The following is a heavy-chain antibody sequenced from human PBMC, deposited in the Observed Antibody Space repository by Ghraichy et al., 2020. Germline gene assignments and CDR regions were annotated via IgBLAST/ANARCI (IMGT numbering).Heavy chain of an antibody. CDR2: ISRSGAST. J-gene: IGHJ4*02. CDR3: AKGYGDYVVTTFDY. CDR1: GLTFSNYG. D-gene: IGHD4-17*01. Sequence: GGSLRLSCAASGLTFSNYGMNWVRQGTGKGLEWVSSISRSGASTYYADSAQGRFTISRDNSKNTVYLQMSSLRSEDTAVYYCAKGYGDYVVTTFDYWGQGTLVTVSS. V-gene: IGHV3-23*01.